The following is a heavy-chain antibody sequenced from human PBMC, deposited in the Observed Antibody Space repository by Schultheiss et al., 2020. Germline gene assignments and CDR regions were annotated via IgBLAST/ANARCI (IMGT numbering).Heavy chain of an antibody. Sequence: SQTLSLTCAVYGGSFSGYYWSWIRQPPGKGLEWIGEINHSGSTNYNPSLKSRVTISVDRSKNKFSLKLSSVTAADTAVYYCARGGDYDFWSGKLGDAFDIWGQGTLVTVSS. CDR3: ARGGDYDFWSGKLGDAFDI. V-gene: IGHV4-34*01. D-gene: IGHD3-3*01. CDR1: GGSFSGYY. CDR2: INHSGST. J-gene: IGHJ3*02.